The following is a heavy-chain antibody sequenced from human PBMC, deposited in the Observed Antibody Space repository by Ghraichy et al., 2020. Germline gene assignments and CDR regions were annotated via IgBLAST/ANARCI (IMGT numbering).Heavy chain of an antibody. Sequence: GGSLRLSCAASGFTLGDYSMHWVRQAPGKGLEWVATMYYNGRDRHYPDSVKGRFTISRDTSKNALYLDMNRLTTEDTALYFCAREAGGDSTRCPEDWGQGTLVTVSS. CDR1: GFTLGDYS. CDR3: AREAGGDSTRCPED. CDR2: MYYNGRDR. V-gene: IGHV3-30*04. J-gene: IGHJ4*02. D-gene: IGHD2-21*02.